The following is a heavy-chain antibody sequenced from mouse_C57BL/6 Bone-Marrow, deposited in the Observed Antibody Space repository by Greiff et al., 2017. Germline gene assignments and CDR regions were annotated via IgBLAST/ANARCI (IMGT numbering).Heavy chain of an antibody. CDR3: ARLEGGNYFFAY. CDR1: GFTFSDYY. V-gene: IGHV5-12*01. CDR2: ISNGGGST. J-gene: IGHJ3*01. Sequence: VQLKESGGGLVQPGGSLKLSCAASGFTFSDYYMYWVRQTPEKRLEWVAYISNGGGSTYYPDTVKGRFTISRDNAKNTLYLQMSRLKSEDTAMYYCARLEGGNYFFAYWGQGTLVTVSA. D-gene: IGHD2-1*01.